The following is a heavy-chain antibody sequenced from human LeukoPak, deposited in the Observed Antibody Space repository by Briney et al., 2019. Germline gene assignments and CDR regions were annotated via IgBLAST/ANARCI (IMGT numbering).Heavy chain of an antibody. J-gene: IGHJ4*02. D-gene: IGHD1-7*01. CDR3: AKDMSSIGAKLFDY. CDR1: GFTFDDYA. CDR2: ISWNSGSI. Sequence: GGPLRLSCAASGFTFDDYAMHWVRQAPGKGLEWVSGISWNSGSIGYADSVKGRFTISRDNAKNSLYLQMNSLRAEDMALYYCAKDMSSIGAKLFDYWGQGTLVTVSS. V-gene: IGHV3-9*03.